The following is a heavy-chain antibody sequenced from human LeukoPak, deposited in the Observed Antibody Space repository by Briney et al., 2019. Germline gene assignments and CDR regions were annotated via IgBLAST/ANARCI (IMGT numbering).Heavy chain of an antibody. J-gene: IGHJ3*02. CDR2: IYYSGST. D-gene: IGHD2-15*01. Sequence: SETLSLTCTVSGGSISSYYWSWIRQPPGKGLEWIGYIYYSGSTNYNPSLKSRVTISVDTSKNQFSLKLSSVTAADTAVYHCARRESGGVAQEHAFDNWGQGTMVTVSS. CDR1: GGSISSYY. CDR3: ARRESGGVAQEHAFDN. V-gene: IGHV4-59*01.